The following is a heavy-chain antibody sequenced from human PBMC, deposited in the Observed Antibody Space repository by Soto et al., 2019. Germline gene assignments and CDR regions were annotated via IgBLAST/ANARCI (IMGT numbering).Heavy chain of an antibody. Sequence: GSLLLSCAASGFTVSSNYMSWVRQAPGKGLEWVSVIYSGGSTYYADSVKGRFTISRDNSKNTLYLQMKSLRAEDTAVYYCARVVPAAIRAHYGMDVWGQGTTVTVSS. V-gene: IGHV3-53*01. CDR2: IYSGGST. CDR3: ARVVPAAIRAHYGMDV. J-gene: IGHJ6*02. CDR1: GFTVSSNY. D-gene: IGHD2-2*02.